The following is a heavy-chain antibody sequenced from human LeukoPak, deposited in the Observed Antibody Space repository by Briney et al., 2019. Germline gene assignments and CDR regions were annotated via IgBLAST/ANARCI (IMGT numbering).Heavy chain of an antibody. CDR1: GGSFSGYY. CDR3: ARVAYYYGSGSYSHDY. CDR2: IYHSGST. D-gene: IGHD3-10*01. Sequence: SETLSLTCAVYGGSFSGYYWNWIRQPPGKGLEWIGSIYHSGSTYYNPSPKSRVTISVDTSKNQFSLKLSSVTAADTAVYYCARVAYYYGSGSYSHDYWGQGTLVTVSS. J-gene: IGHJ4*02. V-gene: IGHV4-34*01.